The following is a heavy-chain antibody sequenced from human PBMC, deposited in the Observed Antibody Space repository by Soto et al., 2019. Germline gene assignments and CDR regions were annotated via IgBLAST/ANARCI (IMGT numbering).Heavy chain of an antibody. CDR1: GFTFSSYG. J-gene: IGHJ3*02. V-gene: IGHV3-33*08. Sequence: GESLKISCAASGFTFSSYGMHWVRQAPGKGLEWVAVIWYDGSNKYYADSVKGRFTISRDNSKNTLYLQMNSLRAEDTAVYYCARGHVDTEDDAFDIWGQGTMVTVSS. D-gene: IGHD4-17*01. CDR2: IWYDGSNK. CDR3: ARGHVDTEDDAFDI.